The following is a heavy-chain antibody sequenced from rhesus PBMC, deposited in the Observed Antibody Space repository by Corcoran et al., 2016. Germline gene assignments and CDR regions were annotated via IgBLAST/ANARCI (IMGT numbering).Heavy chain of an antibody. J-gene: IGHJ1*01. CDR3: ASKGDSGSTGYFEF. Sequence: QVQLQESGPGLVTPSETLSLTCAVSGGSLHSGYSSCSWIRESPGKGLEWLGYIYGSGGGTNYNPSLKNRVTISIDTSKNQFSLKLSSVTAADTAVYYCASKGDSGSTGYFEFWGQGALVTVSS. V-gene: IGHV4-106*01. CDR2: IYGSGGGT. D-gene: IGHD6-25*01. CDR1: GGSLHSGYS.